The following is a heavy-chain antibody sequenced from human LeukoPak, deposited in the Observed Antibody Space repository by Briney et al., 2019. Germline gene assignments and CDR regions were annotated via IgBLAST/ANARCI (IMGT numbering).Heavy chain of an antibody. J-gene: IGHJ4*02. Sequence: PSQTLSLTCTVSGGSISSDNYYWSWIRQHPGKGLEWIGYISYSGSTDYNPSLKSRVSISMDTSKNQFSLKLNSVTAADTAVYYCARGTPYDSSGYYLIIPLDYWGQGTLVTVSS. CDR3: ARGTPYDSSGYYLIIPLDY. V-gene: IGHV4-31*03. CDR1: GGSISSDNYY. CDR2: ISYSGST. D-gene: IGHD3-22*01.